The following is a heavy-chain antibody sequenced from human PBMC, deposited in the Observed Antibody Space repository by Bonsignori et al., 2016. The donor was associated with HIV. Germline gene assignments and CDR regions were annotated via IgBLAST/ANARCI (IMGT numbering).Heavy chain of an antibody. CDR3: ARAGLGYYFDY. V-gene: IGHV3-21*01. J-gene: IGHJ4*02. D-gene: IGHD3/OR15-3a*01. CDR2: ISSSSSYI. Sequence: WIRQPPGKGLEWVSSISSSSSYIYYADSVKGRFTISRDNAKNSLYLQMNSLRAEDTAVYYCARAGLGYYFDYWGQGTLVTVSS.